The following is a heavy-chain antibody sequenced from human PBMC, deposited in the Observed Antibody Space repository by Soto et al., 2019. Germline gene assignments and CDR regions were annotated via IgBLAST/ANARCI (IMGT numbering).Heavy chain of an antibody. V-gene: IGHV1-69*12. CDR3: ARDSRYCSGGSCYFLPGIDY. CDR2: IIPIFGTA. D-gene: IGHD2-15*01. CDR1: GGTFSSYA. Sequence: QVQLVQSGAEVKKPGSSVKVSCKASGGTFSSYAISWVRQAPGQGLEWMGGIIPIFGTANYAQKFQGRVTISADASTSTAYMELGRLRSEDTAVYYCARDSRYCSGGSCYFLPGIDYWGQGTLVTVSS. J-gene: IGHJ4*02.